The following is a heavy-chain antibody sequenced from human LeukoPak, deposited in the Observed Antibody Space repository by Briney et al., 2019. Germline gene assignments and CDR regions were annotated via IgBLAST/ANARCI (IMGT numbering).Heavy chain of an antibody. D-gene: IGHD2-21*01. CDR2: IYSGGTT. CDR1: GFTFSSNY. V-gene: IGHV3-53*01. Sequence: GGSLRLSCAASGFTFSSNYMSWVRQAPGKGLEWVSVIYSGGTTYYADSVKGRFTISRDNSKNTLYLQMNSLRAEDTAVYYCARERRGWDHLWAFDIWGQGTMVTVSS. J-gene: IGHJ3*02. CDR3: ARERRGWDHLWAFDI.